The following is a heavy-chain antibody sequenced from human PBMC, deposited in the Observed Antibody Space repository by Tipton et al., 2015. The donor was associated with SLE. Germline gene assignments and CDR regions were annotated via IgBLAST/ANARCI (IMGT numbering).Heavy chain of an antibody. V-gene: IGHV4-59*11. CDR3: AGAWQGYCSGGTCYVLDY. CDR1: GGSISSHY. J-gene: IGHJ4*02. CDR2: ISYSVTT. D-gene: IGHD2-15*01. Sequence: TLSLTCTVSGGSISSHYWSWIRQPPGKGLEWIGYISYSVTTNYNPSLKSRVTISVDTSKNQFSLKLRSVTAADTAVYYCAGAWQGYCSGGTCYVLDYWGQGTLVTVSS.